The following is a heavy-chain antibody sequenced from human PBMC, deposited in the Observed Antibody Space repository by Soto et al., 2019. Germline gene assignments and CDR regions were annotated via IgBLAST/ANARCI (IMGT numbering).Heavy chain of an antibody. Sequence: QVQLQESGPGLVKPSETLSLTCTVSGGSISDFYWSWIRQPPGKALEWIGYGYMYYSGSTYYNPSLEGRGSISVDPSNNQFSLRLSSVTAADTAVYYCARGSLSTVTANAFDVWGPGAPVTVSS. J-gene: IGHJ3*01. CDR1: GGSISDFY. CDR3: ARGSLSTVTANAFDV. V-gene: IGHV4-59*01. CDR2: MYYSGST. D-gene: IGHD2-21*02.